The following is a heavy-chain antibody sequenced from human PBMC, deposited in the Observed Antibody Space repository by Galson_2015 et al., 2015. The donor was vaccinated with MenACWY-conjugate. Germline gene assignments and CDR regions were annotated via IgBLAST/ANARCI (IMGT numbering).Heavy chain of an antibody. CDR3: ARGLPGRGSGSYAAFDI. CDR1: GHSLTTYY. V-gene: IGHV1-46*01. Sequence: VKVSCKASGHSLTTYYMHCVRQAPGQGLEWMGLINPRDGLTRYAQKFQGRVTTTRDTSTSTVYMELSSLRSEDTAVYYCARGLPGRGSGSYAAFDIWGQGTLVTVSS. CDR2: INPRDGLT. D-gene: IGHD3-10*01. J-gene: IGHJ3*02.